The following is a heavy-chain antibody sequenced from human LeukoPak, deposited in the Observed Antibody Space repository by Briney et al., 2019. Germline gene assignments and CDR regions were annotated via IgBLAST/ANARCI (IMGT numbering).Heavy chain of an antibody. J-gene: IGHJ4*02. D-gene: IGHD5-24*01. CDR2: IDNSGST. Sequence: SESLSLTCAVSGASISSHYWSWIRQPPGKGLEWVAYIDNSGSTNYNPSLKRRVTISVDTSKNQFSLKLSSVTAADTAVYYCARHKDGYSFDYWGQGTLVTVSS. V-gene: IGHV4-59*11. CDR3: ARHKDGYSFDY. CDR1: GASISSHY.